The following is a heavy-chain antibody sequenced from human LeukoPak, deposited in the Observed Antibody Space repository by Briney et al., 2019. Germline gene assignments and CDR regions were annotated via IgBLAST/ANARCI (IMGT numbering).Heavy chain of an antibody. CDR1: VFTISTDS. D-gene: IGHD5-18*01. CDR3: ARGSGVQVWSRPDY. Sequence: PGGALRLSCAASVFTISTDSMNAVRQAPGGGLEWGSSISSSGGYINYADSLKGRFTISRDNAKNSLHLQMNSPRAEDTAVYYCARGSGVQVWSRPDYWGQGTLVTVPA. J-gene: IGHJ4*02. V-gene: IGHV3-21*01. CDR2: ISSSGGYI.